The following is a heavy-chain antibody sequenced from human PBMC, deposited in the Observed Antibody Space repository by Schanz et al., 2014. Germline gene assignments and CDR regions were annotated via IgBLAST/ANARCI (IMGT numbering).Heavy chain of an antibody. CDR3: ARDLEGFDY. D-gene: IGHD1-1*01. J-gene: IGHJ4*02. CDR1: GGSISSYY. CDR2: IFTSGST. V-gene: IGHV4-4*07. Sequence: QVQLRESGPGLVKPSKTLSLTCTVSGGSISSYYWSWIRQPAGKGLEWIGRIFTSGSTDYNPSLKIRVTVSVDPSKTQFPLKLSSVAAADTAVYSCARDLEGFDYWGQGTLVTVSS.